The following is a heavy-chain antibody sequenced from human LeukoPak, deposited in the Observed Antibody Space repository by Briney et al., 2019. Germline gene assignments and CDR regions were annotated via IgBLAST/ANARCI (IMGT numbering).Heavy chain of an antibody. CDR3: ARDKMEYCSGGSCYPQNSFDP. CDR1: GGSFSGYY. D-gene: IGHD2-15*01. CDR2: INHSGST. J-gene: IGHJ5*02. Sequence: SETLSLTCAVYGGSFSGYYWSWIRQPPGKGLEWIGEINHSGSTNYNPSLKSRVTISVDTSKNQFSLKLSSVTAADTAVYYCARDKMEYCSGGSCYPQNSFDPWGQGTLVTVSS. V-gene: IGHV4-34*01.